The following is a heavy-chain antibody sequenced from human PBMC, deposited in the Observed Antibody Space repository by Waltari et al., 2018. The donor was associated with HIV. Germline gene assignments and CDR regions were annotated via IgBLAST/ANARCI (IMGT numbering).Heavy chain of an antibody. V-gene: IGHV1-18*01. CDR2: MRGDRGNP. CDR1: GYTFPRYG. J-gene: IGHJ6*02. D-gene: IGHD3-9*01. CDR3: ARERGEGNDILTCYPNYCYYDGMDV. Sequence: VQLVQSGAGVNKGGASVKVSCKGSGYTFPRYGMSWVRPALGQRVEWMGWMRGDRGNPNYGQKFKGRGTVNTDTATERVCMELTSLRSDDTVVYYWARERGEGNDILTCYPNYCYYDGMDVWGQGTTVTVSS.